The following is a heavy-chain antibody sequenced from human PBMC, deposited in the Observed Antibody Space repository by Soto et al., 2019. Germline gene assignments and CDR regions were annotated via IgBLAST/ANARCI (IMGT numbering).Heavy chain of an antibody. CDR2: ITDSGGST. J-gene: IGHJ4*02. D-gene: IGHD1-1*01. CDR1: GFTFSSVA. CDR3: AKLYWNPRYFDY. V-gene: IGHV3-23*01. Sequence: EVQLLESGGGLLQPGGSLRLSCAASGFTFSSVAMAWVRQAPGKGLEWVSSITDSGGSTDYADSVKGWFTISRDNSRNTLYLQMNSLRADDTAVYYCAKLYWNPRYFDYWGQGTRVTISS.